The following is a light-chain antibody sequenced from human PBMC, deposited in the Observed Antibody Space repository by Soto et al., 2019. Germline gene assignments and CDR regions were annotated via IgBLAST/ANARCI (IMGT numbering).Light chain of an antibody. CDR2: GAS. J-gene: IGKJ1*01. CDR1: QSVTKNN. Sequence: EIVLTQSPGTLSLSRGERATLRCRGSQSVTKNNLNWYQQKPGQAPRLLIYGASIRATGIPDRFSGSGSGTDFTLTISRLEPEDFAVYYCHQYDHWPQTFGQGTKVDIK. V-gene: IGKV3-20*01. CDR3: HQYDHWPQT.